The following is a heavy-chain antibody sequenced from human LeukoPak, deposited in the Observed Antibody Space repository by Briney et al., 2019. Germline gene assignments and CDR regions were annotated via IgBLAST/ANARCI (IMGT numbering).Heavy chain of an antibody. CDR2: ILPIFDTA. J-gene: IGHJ4*02. CDR3: ARDGVGATKRGAFDY. D-gene: IGHD1-26*01. CDR1: GGTFKNYA. V-gene: IGHV1-69*13. Sequence: SVKVSCKASGGTFKNYAINWVRQAPGQGLEWMGGILPIFDTANYAQKFQGRVTITADESTSTAYMELSSLKSEDTAVYYCARDGVGATKRGAFDYWGQGTLVTVSS.